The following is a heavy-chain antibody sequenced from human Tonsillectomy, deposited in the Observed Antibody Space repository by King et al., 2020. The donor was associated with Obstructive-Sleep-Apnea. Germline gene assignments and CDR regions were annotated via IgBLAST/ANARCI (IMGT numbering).Heavy chain of an antibody. J-gene: IGHJ4*02. CDR3: ARHRGVEDYGGYGDYFDY. CDR1: GTSITDYY. V-gene: IGHV4-59*08. CDR2: MYDSGNT. D-gene: IGHD5-12*01. Sequence: VQLQESGPGLVKPSETLSLTCTVSGTSITDYYWSWIRQPPGKGLEWIGDMYDSGNTNFNPSLKIRVTISADTTKIQFSLRLSPVPAADTAVYYCARHRGVEDYGGYGDYFDYWGQGTLVTVSS.